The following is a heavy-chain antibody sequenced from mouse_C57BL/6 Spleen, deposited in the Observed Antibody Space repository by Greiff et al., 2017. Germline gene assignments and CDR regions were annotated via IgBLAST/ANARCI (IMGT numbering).Heavy chain of an antibody. V-gene: IGHV1-55*01. Sequence: QVQLQQSGAELVKPGASVKMSCKASGYTFTSYWITWVKQRPGQGLEWIGDIYPGSGSTNYNEKFKSKATLTVDTSSSTAYMQLSSLTSEDSAVYYCARNYYGTFDYFDYWGQGTTLTVSS. D-gene: IGHD1-1*01. CDR2: IYPGSGST. CDR1: GYTFTSYW. J-gene: IGHJ2*01. CDR3: ARNYYGTFDYFDY.